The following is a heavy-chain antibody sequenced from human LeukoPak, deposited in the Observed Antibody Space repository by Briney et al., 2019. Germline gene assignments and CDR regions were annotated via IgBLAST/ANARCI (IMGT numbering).Heavy chain of an antibody. D-gene: IGHD2-21*02. CDR3: ATSVVVVTANWFDP. CDR2: INHSGST. Sequence: SETLSLTCAVYGGSFSGYYWSWIRQPPGKGLEWIGEINHSGSTNYNPSLKSRVTISVDTSKNQFSLKLSSVTAADTAVYYCATSVVVVTANWFDPWGQGTLVTVSS. V-gene: IGHV4-34*01. CDR1: GGSFSGYY. J-gene: IGHJ5*02.